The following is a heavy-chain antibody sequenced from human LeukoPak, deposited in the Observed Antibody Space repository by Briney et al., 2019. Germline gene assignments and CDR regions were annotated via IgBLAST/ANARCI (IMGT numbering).Heavy chain of an antibody. J-gene: IGHJ4*02. CDR2: ISWNSGSI. V-gene: IGHV3-9*03. Sequence: GGSLRLSCAASGFTFDDYAMHWVRQAPGKGLEWVSGISWNSGSIGYADSVKGRFTISRDNAKNSQYLQMNSLRAEDMALYYCAKGYSSGWYLGPADYWGQGTLVTVSS. D-gene: IGHD6-19*01. CDR1: GFTFDDYA. CDR3: AKGYSSGWYLGPADY.